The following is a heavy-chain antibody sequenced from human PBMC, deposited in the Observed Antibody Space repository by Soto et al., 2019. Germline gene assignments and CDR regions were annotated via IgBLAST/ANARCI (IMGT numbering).Heavy chain of an antibody. CDR2: IGPSDSYT. D-gene: IGHD5-18*01. CDR1: GYSFTSYW. V-gene: IGHV5-10-1*01. Sequence: PGKSLKISCKGSGYSFTSYWISWVRQMPGKGLEWMGRIGPSDSYTNYSPSFQGHVTISADKSISTAYLQWSSLKASDTAMYYCARITGYSYVQNWFDPWGQGTLVTVSS. J-gene: IGHJ5*02. CDR3: ARITGYSYVQNWFDP.